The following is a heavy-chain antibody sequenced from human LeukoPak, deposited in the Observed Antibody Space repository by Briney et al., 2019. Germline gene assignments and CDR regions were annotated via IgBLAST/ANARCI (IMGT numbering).Heavy chain of an antibody. CDR1: GYTFTGYY. D-gene: IGHD1-1*01. CDR2: INPNSGGT. Sequence: VASVKVSCKASGYTFTGYYMHWVRQAPGQGLEWMGWINPNSGGTNYAQKFQGRVTMTRDTSISTAYMELSSLRFEDTAVYYCARAEWELDSFDYWGQGTLVTVSS. CDR3: ARAEWELDSFDY. V-gene: IGHV1-2*02. J-gene: IGHJ4*02.